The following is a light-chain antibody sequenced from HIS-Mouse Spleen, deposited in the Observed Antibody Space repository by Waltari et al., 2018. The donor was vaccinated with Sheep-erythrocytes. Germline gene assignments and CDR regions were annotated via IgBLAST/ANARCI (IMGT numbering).Light chain of an antibody. V-gene: IGLV2-23*01. J-gene: IGLJ3*02. CDR2: EGS. CDR3: CSYAGSSTPWV. CDR1: SSDVGSSNL. Sequence: QSARTQPASVSGSPGQSITISCTGTSSDVGSSNLVSSYQQHPGKAPKLMIYEGSKRPSGVSNRFSGSKSGNTASLTISGLQAEDEADYYCCSYAGSSTPWVFGGGTKLTVL.